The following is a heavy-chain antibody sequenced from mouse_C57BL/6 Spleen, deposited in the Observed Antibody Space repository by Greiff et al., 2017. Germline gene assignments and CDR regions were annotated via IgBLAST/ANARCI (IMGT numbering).Heavy chain of an antibody. D-gene: IGHD2-1*01. J-gene: IGHJ1*03. Sequence: EVQLQQSGPELVKPGASVKISCKASGYSFTGYYMNWVKQSPEKSLEWIGEINPSTGGTTYNQKFKAKATLTVDKSSSTAYMQLKSLTSEDSAVYYCARSAIYYGNYGWYCDVWGTGTTVTVSS. V-gene: IGHV1-42*01. CDR1: GYSFTGYY. CDR3: ARSAIYYGNYGWYCDV. CDR2: INPSTGGT.